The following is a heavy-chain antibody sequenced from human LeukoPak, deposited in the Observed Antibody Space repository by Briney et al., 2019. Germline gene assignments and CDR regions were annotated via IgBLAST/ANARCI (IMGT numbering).Heavy chain of an antibody. CDR1: GGSFSGYY. CDR2: INHSGST. Sequence: PSETLSLTCAVYGGSFSGYYWSWIRQPPGKGLEWIGEINHSGSTNYNPSLKSRVTISVDTSKNQFSLKLSSVTAADTAVYYCARGPVRGVKNYWGQGTLVTVSS. D-gene: IGHD3-10*01. V-gene: IGHV4-34*01. J-gene: IGHJ4*02. CDR3: ARGPVRGVKNY.